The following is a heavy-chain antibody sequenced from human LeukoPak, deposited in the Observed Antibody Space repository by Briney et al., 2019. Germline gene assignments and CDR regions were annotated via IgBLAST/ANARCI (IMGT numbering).Heavy chain of an antibody. V-gene: IGHV3-48*03. CDR3: ARSGKIYFDWLLDY. J-gene: IGHJ4*02. Sequence: GGSLRLSCGASGFTFSSFEMNWVRQAPGKGLEWVSYITGGGTTIFYADSVKGRVTVSRDNAKNSLFLQMNSLRVEDTAVYYCARSGKIYFDWLLDYWGQGTLVTVSS. D-gene: IGHD3-9*01. CDR1: GFTFSSFE. CDR2: ITGGGTTI.